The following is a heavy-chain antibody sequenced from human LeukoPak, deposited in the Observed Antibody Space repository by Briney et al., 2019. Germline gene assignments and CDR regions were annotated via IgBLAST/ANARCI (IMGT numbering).Heavy chain of an antibody. V-gene: IGHV1-8*01. J-gene: IGHJ4*02. CDR1: GYTFTSYD. CDR3: ARVAGTMVRGVIGY. Sequence: ASVKVSCKASGYTFTSYDINWVRQAIGQGLEWMGWMNPNSGNTGYAQKFQGRVTMTRNTSISTAYMELNSLRSEDTAVYYCARVAGTMVRGVIGYWGQGTLVTVSS. D-gene: IGHD3-10*01. CDR2: MNPNSGNT.